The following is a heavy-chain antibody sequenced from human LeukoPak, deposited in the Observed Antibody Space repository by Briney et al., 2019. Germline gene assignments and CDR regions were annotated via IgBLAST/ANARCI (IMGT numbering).Heavy chain of an antibody. Sequence: SETLSLTCTVSGGSISSYDWSWIRQPPGKGLEWIGYIYHSGSIKYNPSLKSRVIISVDTSKNQFSLKLSSVTAADTAVYYCARPGNYYDSSGYYGGAFDIWGQGTMVTVSS. V-gene: IGHV4-59*01. J-gene: IGHJ3*02. CDR1: GGSISSYD. CDR3: ARPGNYYDSSGYYGGAFDI. D-gene: IGHD3-22*01. CDR2: IYHSGSI.